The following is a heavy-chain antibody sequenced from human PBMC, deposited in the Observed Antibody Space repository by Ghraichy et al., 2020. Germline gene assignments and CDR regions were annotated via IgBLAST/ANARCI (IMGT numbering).Heavy chain of an antibody. V-gene: IGHV1-18*01. Sequence: APVKVSCKASGYTFTSYGISWVRQAPGQGLEWMGWISAYNGNTNYAQKLQGRVTMTTDTSTSTAYMELRSLRSDDTAVYYCARIGYCSSTSSCPADYWGQGTLVTVSS. CDR2: ISAYNGNT. D-gene: IGHD2-2*01. CDR3: ARIGYCSSTSSCPADY. CDR1: GYTFTSYG. J-gene: IGHJ4*02.